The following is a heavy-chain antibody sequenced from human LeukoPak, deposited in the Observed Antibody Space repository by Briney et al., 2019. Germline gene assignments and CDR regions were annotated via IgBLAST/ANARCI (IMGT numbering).Heavy chain of an antibody. CDR1: GVLLSTSGVG. J-gene: IGHJ3*02. CDR3: AHSQVICYGSFHDAYDI. V-gene: IGHV2-5*02. D-gene: IGHD3-10*01. Sequence: SGPTLVNPTQTLMLTCSLSGVLLSTSGVGVGWICQPPGKALEWLALIYWDDDSRYSPSLKSRLTIAKDTSKNQVVLTLTNLDSVDTATYYCAHSQVICYGSFHDAYDIWGLGMLVTVSS. CDR2: IYWDDDS.